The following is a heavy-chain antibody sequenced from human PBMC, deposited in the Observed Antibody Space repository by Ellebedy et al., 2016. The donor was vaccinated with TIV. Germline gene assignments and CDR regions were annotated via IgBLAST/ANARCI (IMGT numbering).Heavy chain of an antibody. CDR1: GYTFIGSY. J-gene: IGHJ4*02. V-gene: IGHV1-2*06. CDR3: ARDSSGWGSIDY. CDR2: INPNSGGT. Sequence: ASVKVSCKASGYTFIGSYMLWVRHPRGQGLEWMGRINPNSGGTNYGQKFQGRVTMIRDTSISTAYMELSRLRSDDTAVYYCARDSSGWGSIDYWGQGTLVTVS. D-gene: IGHD6-19*01.